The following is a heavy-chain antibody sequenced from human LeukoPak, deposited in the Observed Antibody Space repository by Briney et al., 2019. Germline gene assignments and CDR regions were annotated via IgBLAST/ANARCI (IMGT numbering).Heavy chain of an antibody. CDR3: APLGVRASDY. Sequence: PGGSLRLSCAASGFTFSSYSMNWVRQAPGKGLEWVSYISSSSSTIYYADSVKGRFTISRDNSKNTLYLQMNSLRAEDTAVYYCAPLGVRASDYWGQGTLVTVSS. V-gene: IGHV3-48*01. CDR2: ISSSSSTI. J-gene: IGHJ4*02. CDR1: GFTFSSYS. D-gene: IGHD3-10*02.